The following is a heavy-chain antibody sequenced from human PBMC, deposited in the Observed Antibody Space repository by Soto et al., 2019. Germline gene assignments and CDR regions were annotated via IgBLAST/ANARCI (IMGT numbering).Heavy chain of an antibody. CDR2: ITSSGTTL. D-gene: IGHD6-13*01. CDR3: ARGSSNWAYYFDF. Sequence: EVHLVESGGGLVQPGGSLRLSCAASGFTFSSYSLNWVRQAPGKGLEWVSYITSSGTTLYYADSVRGRFTISRDNAKNSLYLQMNSLIDDDTAVYYCARGSSNWAYYFDFWGQGTLVTVSS. V-gene: IGHV3-48*02. J-gene: IGHJ4*02. CDR1: GFTFSSYS.